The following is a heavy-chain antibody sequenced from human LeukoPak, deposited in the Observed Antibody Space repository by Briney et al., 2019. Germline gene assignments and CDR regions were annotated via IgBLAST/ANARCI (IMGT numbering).Heavy chain of an antibody. D-gene: IGHD4-11*01. V-gene: IGHV4-39*01. CDR1: GGSISSSSYY. Sequence: PSETLSLTCTVSGGSISSSSYYWGWIRQPPGKGLEWIGSIYYSGSTYYNPSLKSRVTISVDTSKNQFSLKLSSATAADMAVYYCARPYRDFYYFDSWGQGTLVTVSS. CDR3: ARPYRDFYYFDS. J-gene: IGHJ4*02. CDR2: IYYSGST.